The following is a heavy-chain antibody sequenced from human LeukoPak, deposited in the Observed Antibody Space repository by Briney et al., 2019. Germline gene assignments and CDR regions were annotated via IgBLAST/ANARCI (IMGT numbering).Heavy chain of an antibody. CDR2: ISTYNANT. Sequence: GASVNVSLKSTGYIFIEWGMNGLRLAPGQGLEWMGWISTYNANTNYAQNLQGRVTMTRDTSTRTAYMELRSLRSDDTAVYYCARGKDSSANTREAFDTCGDGEMVTVSS. V-gene: IGHV1-18*01. J-gene: IGHJ3*02. CDR1: GYIFIEWG. D-gene: IGHD3-22*01. CDR3: ARGKDSSANTREAFDT.